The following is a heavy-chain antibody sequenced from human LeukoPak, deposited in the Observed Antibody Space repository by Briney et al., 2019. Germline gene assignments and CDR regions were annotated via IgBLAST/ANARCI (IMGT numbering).Heavy chain of an antibody. V-gene: IGHV4-34*01. D-gene: IGHD2-15*01. J-gene: IGHJ4*02. Sequence: PSETLSLTCAVYGGSFSGYYWSWIRQPPGKGLEWIGEINHSGSTNYNPSLKSRVTISVDTSKNQFSLKLSSVTAADTAVYYCARSGTKNGRYCSGGSCYSQPSGYDYWGQGTLVTVSS. CDR1: GGSFSGYY. CDR3: ARSGTKNGRYCSGGSCYSQPSGYDY. CDR2: INHSGST.